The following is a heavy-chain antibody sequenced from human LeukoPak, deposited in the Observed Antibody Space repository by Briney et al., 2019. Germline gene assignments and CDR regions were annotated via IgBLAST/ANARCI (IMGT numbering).Heavy chain of an antibody. Sequence: PSETLSLTCTVSGGSISSYYWSWIRQPPGKGPEWIGYIYYSGSTNYNPSLKSRVTISVDTSKNQFSLKLSSVTAADTAVYYCARHYSPTAMVGFDYWGQGTLVTVSS. CDR3: ARHYSPTAMVGFDY. CDR2: IYYSGST. V-gene: IGHV4-59*08. CDR1: GGSISSYY. D-gene: IGHD5-18*01. J-gene: IGHJ4*02.